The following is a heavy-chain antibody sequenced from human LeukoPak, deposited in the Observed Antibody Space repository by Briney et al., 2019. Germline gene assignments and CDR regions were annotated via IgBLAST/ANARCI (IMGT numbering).Heavy chain of an antibody. CDR2: ISSSGSTI. Sequence: PGGSLRLSCAASGFTFSSYEMNWVRQAPGKGLEWVSYISSSGSTIYYADSVKGRFTISRGNAKNSLYLQMNSLRAEDTAVYYCASGWDRSAPTTPFDYWGQGTLVTVSS. D-gene: IGHD1-26*01. J-gene: IGHJ4*02. V-gene: IGHV3-48*03. CDR1: GFTFSSYE. CDR3: ASGWDRSAPTTPFDY.